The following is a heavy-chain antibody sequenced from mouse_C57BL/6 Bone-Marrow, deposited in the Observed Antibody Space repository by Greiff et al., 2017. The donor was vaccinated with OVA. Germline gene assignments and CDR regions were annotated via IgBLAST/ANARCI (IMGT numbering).Heavy chain of an antibody. V-gene: IGHV1-5*01. Sequence: VQLQQPGAELVKPGASVKVSCKASGYTFTSYWMHWVKQRPGQGLEWIGAIYPGNSDTSYNQKFKGKAKLTAVTSASTAYMELSSLTNEDSAVYYCTSPSSDWGQGTLVTVSA. J-gene: IGHJ3*01. CDR1: GYTFTSYW. CDR2: IYPGNSDT. D-gene: IGHD3-1*01. CDR3: TSPSSD.